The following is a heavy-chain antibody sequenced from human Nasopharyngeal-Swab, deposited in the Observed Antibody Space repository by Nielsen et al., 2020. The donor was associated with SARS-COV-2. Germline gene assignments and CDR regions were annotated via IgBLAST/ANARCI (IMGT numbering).Heavy chain of an antibody. J-gene: IGHJ4*02. D-gene: IGHD2/OR15-2a*01. V-gene: IGHV3-15*01. CDR3: ITDQEYFDSGGMRADF. Sequence: GGSLRLSCVGSGFRFTYAWMSWVRQAPGKGPEWVGRILSKKDGEKTDYAAPVKGRFTISRDDRKNTLYLQMSSLRIEDTGTYYCITDQEYFDSGGMRADFWGQGTLVTVSS. CDR1: GFRFTYAW. CDR2: ILSKKDGEKT.